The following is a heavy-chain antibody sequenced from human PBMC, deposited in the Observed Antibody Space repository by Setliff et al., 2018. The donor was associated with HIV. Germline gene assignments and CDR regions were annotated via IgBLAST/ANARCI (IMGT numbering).Heavy chain of an antibody. CDR3: ASLRGDYVGQYYYYMDI. Sequence: GESLKISCRTSGYNFATYYIAWVRQMPGKGPEWMGSVNPGDSSTKYNPSLQGQVTMSADKLINTAYLQWSSLKASDTAIYYCASLRGDYVGQYYYYMDIWGKGTTVTVSS. CDR2: VNPGDSST. D-gene: IGHD4-17*01. J-gene: IGHJ6*03. V-gene: IGHV5-51*04. CDR1: GYNFATYY.